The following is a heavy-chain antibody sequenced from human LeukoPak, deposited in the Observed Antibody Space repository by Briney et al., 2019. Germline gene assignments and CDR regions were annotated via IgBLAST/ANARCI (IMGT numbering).Heavy chain of an antibody. CDR2: FDPEDGET. J-gene: IGHJ5*02. CDR1: GYTLTELS. CDR3: ASDSSGVNWFDP. D-gene: IGHD3-22*01. Sequence: ASVKVSCKVSGYTLTELSMHWVRQAPGKGLEWMGGFDPEDGETIYAQKFQGRVTMTEDTSTDTAYMELSSLRSEDTAVYYCASDSSGVNWFDPWGQGTLVTVSS. V-gene: IGHV1-24*01.